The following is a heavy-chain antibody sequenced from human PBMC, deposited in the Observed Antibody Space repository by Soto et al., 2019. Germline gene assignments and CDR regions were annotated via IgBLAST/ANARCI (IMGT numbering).Heavy chain of an antibody. D-gene: IGHD3-22*01. CDR2: IYYSGST. J-gene: IGHJ4*02. CDR1: GGSVSSGSYY. V-gene: IGHV4-61*01. CDR3: ARENYYDSSTSWCYFDY. Sequence: SEALCLTCTVSGGSVSSGSYYWSWIRQPPGKGLEWIGYIYYSGSTNYNPSLKSRVTISVDTSKNQFSLKLSSVTAADTAVYYCARENYYDSSTSWCYFDYWGQGTLVTVSS.